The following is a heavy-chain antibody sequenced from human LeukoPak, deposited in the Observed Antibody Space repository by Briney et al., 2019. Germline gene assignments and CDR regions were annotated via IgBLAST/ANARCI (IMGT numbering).Heavy chain of an antibody. D-gene: IGHD4-11*01. CDR1: RFTFSSYT. CDR3: AKDTGDYSIRGGYMDV. Sequence: GGSLRLSCSASRFTFSSYTMNWVRQAPGKGLEWVSGISWNSGSISYADSVKGRFTISRDNAKNSLYLQMNSLRAEDMALYYCAKDTGDYSIRGGYMDVWGKGTTVTVSS. CDR2: ISWNSGSI. V-gene: IGHV3-9*03. J-gene: IGHJ6*03.